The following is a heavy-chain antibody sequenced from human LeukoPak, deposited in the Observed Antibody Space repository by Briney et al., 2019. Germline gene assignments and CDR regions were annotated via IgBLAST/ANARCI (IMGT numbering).Heavy chain of an antibody. CDR2: IYYTGSA. Sequence: SETLSLTCTVAGGSISRYYWSWIRQPAGKGLEWIVYIYYTGSATYNPSLKSRSTISVDISKNQFSLKLSSVTLTDTTWYNFARDGAVAGTVFDYWGQGTLVTVST. CDR1: GGSISRYY. J-gene: IGHJ4*02. D-gene: IGHD6-19*01. CDR3: ARDGAVAGTVFDY. V-gene: IGHV4-59*01.